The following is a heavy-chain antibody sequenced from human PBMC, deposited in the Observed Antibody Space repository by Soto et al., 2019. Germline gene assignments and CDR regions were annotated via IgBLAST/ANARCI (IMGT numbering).Heavy chain of an antibody. J-gene: IGHJ3*02. D-gene: IGHD3-16*02. CDR1: GFTFSSYS. V-gene: IGHV3-21*01. CDR2: ISSSSSYI. CDR3: ARGAYDYIWGGYRPHAFDI. Sequence: EVQLVESGGGLVKPGGSLRLSCAASGFTFSSYSMNWVRQAPGKGLEWVSSISSSSSYIYYADSVKGRFTISRDNAKNSLYLQMNSLRAEDTAVYYCARGAYDYIWGGYRPHAFDIWGQGTMVTVSS.